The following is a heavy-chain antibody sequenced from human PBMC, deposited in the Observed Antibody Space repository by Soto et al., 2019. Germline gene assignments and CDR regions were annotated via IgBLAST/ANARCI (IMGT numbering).Heavy chain of an antibody. CDR1: GYTFTSYA. V-gene: IGHV1-3*01. D-gene: IGHD1-26*01. CDR2: INAVNGNT. J-gene: IGHJ6*02. CDR3: ARQPGRVGATKFGMDV. Sequence: ASVKVSCKASGYTFTSYAMHWVRQAPGQRLEWMGWINAVNGNTKYSQKFQGRVTITRDTSASTAYMELSSLRSEDTAVYYCARQPGRVGATKFGMDVWGQGTTVTVSS.